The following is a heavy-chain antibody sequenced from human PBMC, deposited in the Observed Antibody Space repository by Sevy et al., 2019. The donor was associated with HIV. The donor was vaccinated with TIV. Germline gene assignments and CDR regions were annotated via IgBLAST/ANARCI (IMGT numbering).Heavy chain of an antibody. J-gene: IGHJ3*02. V-gene: IGHV2-5*02. CDR2: IYWDDDK. CDR1: GFSLSTSGVG. D-gene: IGHD3-22*01. Sequence: SGPTLVKPTQTLTLTCTFSGFSLSTSGVGVGWIRQPPGKALEWLALIYWDDDKRYSPSLKSRLTITKDTSKNPVVLTMTNMDPVDTATYYCAHGSHYYDSSGYLLDAFDIWGQGTMVTVSS. CDR3: AHGSHYYDSSGYLLDAFDI.